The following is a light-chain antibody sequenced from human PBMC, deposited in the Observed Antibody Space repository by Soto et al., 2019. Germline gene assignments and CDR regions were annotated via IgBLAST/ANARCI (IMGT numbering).Light chain of an antibody. Sequence: EIEMTQSPATLSLAPGERVTLYCSAGESVSTNLAWYQQKAGQAPRLLIYGASTRATGIPARFSGSGSGTDFTLTISSLEPEDFAVYYCQQRRSWPPTITFGQGTRLEIK. CDR2: GAS. V-gene: IGKV3-11*01. CDR1: ESVSTN. CDR3: QQRRSWPPTIT. J-gene: IGKJ5*01.